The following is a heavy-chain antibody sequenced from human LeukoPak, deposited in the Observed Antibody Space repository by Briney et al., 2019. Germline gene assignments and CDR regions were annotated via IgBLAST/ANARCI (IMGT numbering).Heavy chain of an antibody. CDR2: IWYDGSNK. D-gene: IGHD6-6*01. CDR1: GFTFSSYG. Sequence: HPGGSLTLSCAASGFTFSSYGMHWVRQAPGKGLEWVAVIWYDGSNKYYADSVKGRFTISRDNSKNTLYLQMNSLRAEDTAVYYCARDGYSSSSGRGGYYYYYYMDVWGKGTTVTVSS. V-gene: IGHV3-33*01. CDR3: ARDGYSSSSGRGGYYYYYYMDV. J-gene: IGHJ6*03.